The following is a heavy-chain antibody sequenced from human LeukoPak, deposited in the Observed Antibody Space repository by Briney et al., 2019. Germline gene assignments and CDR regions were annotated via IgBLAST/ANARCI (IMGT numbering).Heavy chain of an antibody. CDR1: GFTFSNYS. Sequence: GGSLRLSCVASGFTFSNYSMNWVRQAPGKGLEWVSSISSSSGYIFYADSLKGRFTISRDNAKNSLYLQMGSLRAEDMAVYYCASSHYYYMDVWGKGTTVTVSS. CDR3: ASSHYYYMDV. CDR2: ISSSSGYI. V-gene: IGHV3-21*01. J-gene: IGHJ6*03.